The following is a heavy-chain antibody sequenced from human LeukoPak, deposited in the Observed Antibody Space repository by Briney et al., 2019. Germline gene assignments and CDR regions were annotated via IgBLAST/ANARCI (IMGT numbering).Heavy chain of an antibody. CDR3: ARAGIIAAAGFAPYYYYYGMDV. D-gene: IGHD6-13*01. Sequence: PSGTLSLTCAVYGGSFSGYYWSWIRQPPGKGLEWIGEINHSGSTNYNPSLKSRVTMSVDTSKNQFSLKLSSVTAADTAVYYCARAGIIAAAGFAPYYYYYGMDVWGQGTTVTVPS. CDR2: INHSGST. J-gene: IGHJ6*02. V-gene: IGHV4-34*01. CDR1: GGSFSGYY.